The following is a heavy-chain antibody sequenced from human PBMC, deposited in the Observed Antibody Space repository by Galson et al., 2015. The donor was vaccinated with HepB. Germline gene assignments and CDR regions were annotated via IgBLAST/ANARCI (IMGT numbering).Heavy chain of an antibody. CDR2: ITGSGAHT. CDR1: GFKFNDFY. V-gene: IGHV3-11*05. Sequence: SLRLSCAASGFKFNDFYMSWVRQPPGKGLEWISYITGSGAHTNYADSVRGRFTISRDNANKSVCLQMNNLTAEDTAFYYCVRDRRPPGGTRSFDYWGQGTLVTVSS. CDR3: VRDRRPPGGTRSFDY. J-gene: IGHJ4*02. D-gene: IGHD3-16*01.